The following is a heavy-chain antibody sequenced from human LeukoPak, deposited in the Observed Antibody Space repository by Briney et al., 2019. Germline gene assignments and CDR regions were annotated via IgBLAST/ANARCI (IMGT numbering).Heavy chain of an antibody. CDR3: AKAYCSSTSCYRPLFVQY. CDR1: GFTFSSYA. J-gene: IGHJ4*02. CDR2: ISGSGGST. V-gene: IGHV3-23*01. D-gene: IGHD2-2*01. Sequence: GGSLRLSCAASGFTFSSYAMSWVRQAPGKGLEWVSAISGSGGSTYYADSVKGRFTISRDNSKNTLYLQMNSLRAEDTAVYYCAKAYCSSTSCYRPLFVQYRGQGTLVTVSS.